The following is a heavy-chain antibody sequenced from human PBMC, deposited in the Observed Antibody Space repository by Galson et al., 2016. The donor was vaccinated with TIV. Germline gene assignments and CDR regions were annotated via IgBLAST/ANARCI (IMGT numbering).Heavy chain of an antibody. V-gene: IGHV1-18*01. CDR1: DYTFTSYG. Sequence: SGKVSCKASDYTFTSYGISWVRQAPGQGLEWMGWISAYTGNTNYAQKFQGRVTLTTDTSTSTAYMDLRSLRYDDTAVYYCARSLVQGVVSYYSGMDVWGQGTTVTVSS. CDR3: ARSLVQGVVSYYSGMDV. J-gene: IGHJ6*02. CDR2: ISAYTGNT. D-gene: IGHD3-10*01.